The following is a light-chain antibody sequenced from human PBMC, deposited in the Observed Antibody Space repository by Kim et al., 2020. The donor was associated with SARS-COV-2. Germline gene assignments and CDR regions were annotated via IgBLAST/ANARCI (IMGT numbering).Light chain of an antibody. CDR2: GAF. Sequence: VSPGERATLSCRASQSISDNLAWYQQKPGQAPRLLIYGAFTRATGVPARFSGSESGTEFTLTISSLQSEDFAIYYCQQYDNWPLTFGGGTKVDIK. V-gene: IGKV3-15*01. CDR3: QQYDNWPLT. J-gene: IGKJ4*01. CDR1: QSISDN.